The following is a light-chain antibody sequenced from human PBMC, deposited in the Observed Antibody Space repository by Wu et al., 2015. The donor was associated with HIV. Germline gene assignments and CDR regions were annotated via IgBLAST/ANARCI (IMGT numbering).Light chain of an antibody. CDR1: QSVSAN. J-gene: IGKJ2*03. CDR3: QQYDNWPPQYG. CDR2: GAS. V-gene: IGKV3-15*01. Sequence: EIVMTQSPATLSVSPGERATLSCRASQSVSANLAWYQQKPGQAPRLLIYGASTRATGIPARFSGSGSETEFTLTISSLQSEDFAVYFCQQYDNWPPQYGFGLGDPSWRSN.